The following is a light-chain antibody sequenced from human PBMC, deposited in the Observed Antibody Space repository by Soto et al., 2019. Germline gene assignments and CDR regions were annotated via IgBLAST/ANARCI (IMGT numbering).Light chain of an antibody. CDR1: SSDVGAYNY. V-gene: IGLV2-14*01. CDR2: DVS. CDR3: GSYITSNTMS. Sequence: QSALTQPASVSGSPGQSITISCAGTSSDVGAYNYVSWFQQHPGKVPKLIIYDVSDRPSGVSDRFSGSKSGNTASLTISGLQAEDEADYCGSYITSNTMSFGGGTKVTVL. J-gene: IGLJ2*01.